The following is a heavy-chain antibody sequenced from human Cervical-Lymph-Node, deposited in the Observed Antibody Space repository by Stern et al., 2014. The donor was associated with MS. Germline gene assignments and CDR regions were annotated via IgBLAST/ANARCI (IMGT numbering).Heavy chain of an antibody. CDR2: LYPYDSDT. J-gene: IGHJ4*02. CDR3: ARHVQGFDY. CDR1: GYSFTIYY. V-gene: IGHV5-51*01. Sequence: EVQLLESGAEVKKPGESLKISCKLSGYSFTIYYIAWVRQMPGKGLEWMGVLYPYDSDTTSSPSFQGQVTISADKSITTAYLQWSSLRASDTAMYYCARHVQGFDYWGQGTLVTVSS.